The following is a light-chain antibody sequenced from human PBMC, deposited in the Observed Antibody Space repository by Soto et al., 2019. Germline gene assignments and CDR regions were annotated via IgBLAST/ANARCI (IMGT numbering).Light chain of an antibody. V-gene: IGLV2-14*01. CDR2: EVS. CDR1: NSDVGGYNY. CDR3: SLYTTSTTWV. Sequence: QSVLTQPASVSGSPGQSIAISCTGTNSDVGGYNYVSWYQHHPGKAPKLMIYEVSNRPSGLSNRFSGSKSGNTASLTISGLQAEDEADYYCSLYTTSTTWVFGGGTKLTVL. J-gene: IGLJ3*02.